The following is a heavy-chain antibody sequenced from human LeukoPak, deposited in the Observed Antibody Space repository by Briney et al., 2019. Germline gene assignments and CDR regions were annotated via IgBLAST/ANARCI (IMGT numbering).Heavy chain of an antibody. V-gene: IGHV4-61*01. J-gene: IGHJ5*02. D-gene: IGHD2/OR15-2a*01. CDR3: ARGRGLSFPHSNWFDP. CDR2: IYYSGST. CDR1: GGSISSGSYY. Sequence: SETLSLTCTVSGGSISSGSYYWSWIRQPPGKGLEWIGYIYYSGSTNYNPSLKSRVTISVDTSKNQFSLKLSSVTAADTTVYYCARGRGLSFPHSNWFDPWGQGTLVTVSS.